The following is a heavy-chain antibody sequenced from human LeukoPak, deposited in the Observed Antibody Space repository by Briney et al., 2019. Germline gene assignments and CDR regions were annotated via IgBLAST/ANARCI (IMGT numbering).Heavy chain of an antibody. Sequence: TGGSLRLSCAASGFTFSDYYMSWIRQPPGKGLEWIGEINHSGSTNYNPSLKSRVTISVDTSKNQFSLKLSSVTAADTAVYYCARGGSGSYPLDYWGQGTLVTVSS. CDR1: GFTFSDYY. V-gene: IGHV4-34*01. J-gene: IGHJ4*02. CDR2: INHSGST. D-gene: IGHD1-26*01. CDR3: ARGGSGSYPLDY.